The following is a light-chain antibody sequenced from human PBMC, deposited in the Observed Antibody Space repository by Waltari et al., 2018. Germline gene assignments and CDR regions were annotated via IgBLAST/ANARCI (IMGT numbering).Light chain of an antibody. CDR3: QQYNNWPLYS. CDR1: QSVTSK. Sequence: EIVMTQSPATLSVSPGERATLSCRASQSVTSKVAWYQQKPGQPPRLLIYRASTRATGSPARFSGSGSGTEFTHTISSLQSEDFALYYCQQYNNWPLYSFGQGTKLEI. V-gene: IGKV3-15*01. J-gene: IGKJ2*03. CDR2: RAS.